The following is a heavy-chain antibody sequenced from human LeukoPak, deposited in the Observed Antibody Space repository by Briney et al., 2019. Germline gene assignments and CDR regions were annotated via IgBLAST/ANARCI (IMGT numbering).Heavy chain of an antibody. D-gene: IGHD2-15*01. CDR3: ARDSKLRSGGLFDP. Sequence: GGSLRLSCTASGSTFSSYWMSWVRQAPGKGPEWVADIKPDGSEGYYVDSVKGRFTISRDNAKNSLYLQMNSLRAEDTAVYSCARDSKLRSGGLFDPWGQGTLVTVSS. CDR1: GSTFSSYW. V-gene: IGHV3-7*01. J-gene: IGHJ5*02. CDR2: IKPDGSEG.